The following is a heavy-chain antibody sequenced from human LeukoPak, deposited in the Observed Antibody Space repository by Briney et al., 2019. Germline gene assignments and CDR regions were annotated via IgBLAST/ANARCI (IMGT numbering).Heavy chain of an antibody. CDR1: GFTFSSYA. CDR3: ARSAPPHYDSSGYYPMNWFDP. D-gene: IGHD3-22*01. V-gene: IGHV3-66*01. J-gene: IGHJ5*02. CDR2: IYSGGST. Sequence: PGGSLRLSCAASGFTFSSYAMSWVRQAPGKGLEWVSVIYSGGSTYYADSVKGRFTISRDNSKNTLYLQMNSLRAEDTAVYYCARSAPPHYDSSGYYPMNWFDPWGQGTLVTVSS.